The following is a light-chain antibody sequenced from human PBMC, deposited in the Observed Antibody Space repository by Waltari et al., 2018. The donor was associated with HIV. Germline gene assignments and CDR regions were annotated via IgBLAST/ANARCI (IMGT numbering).Light chain of an antibody. CDR1: QPVSSW. V-gene: IGKV1-12*01. Sequence: DIQMTQSPSSVSASVGDRVTIPCRASQPVSSWLTWYQQKPGKSPDLLIYATSILQSGVPSRFSGSGSGTNFTLTITSLQPEDFASYYCQQANSFPWTFGQGTKVEIK. CDR3: QQANSFPWT. CDR2: ATS. J-gene: IGKJ1*01.